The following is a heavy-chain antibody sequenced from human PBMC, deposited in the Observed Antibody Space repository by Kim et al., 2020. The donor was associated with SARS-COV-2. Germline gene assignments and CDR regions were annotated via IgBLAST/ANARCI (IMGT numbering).Heavy chain of an antibody. V-gene: IGHV1-2*06. CDR1: GYTFAGHY. CDR3: ARDYYFDFWGGPNNANDY. Sequence: ASVKVSCEASGYTFAGHYIHWVRQAPGQGLEWMGRINPNTGDTNFAQKFQGRVTMTRDTSIRTAYMELSRLRSDDTAVYYCARDYYFDFWGGPNNANDYWGQGTLVTVSS. J-gene: IGHJ4*02. D-gene: IGHD3-3*01. CDR2: INPNTGDT.